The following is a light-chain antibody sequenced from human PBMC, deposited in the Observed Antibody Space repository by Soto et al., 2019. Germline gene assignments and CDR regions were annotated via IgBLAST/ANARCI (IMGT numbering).Light chain of an antibody. V-gene: IGKV3D-20*01. Sequence: EIVLTQSPATLSFSPGERAALSCGASQSVSSNYLAWYQQKPGLAPRLLIYDTSRRATGIPDRFSGSGSGAEFTLTISSLQSEDFAVYYCQQYNNWPQTFGQGTKVDIK. CDR3: QQYNNWPQT. CDR1: QSVSSNY. CDR2: DTS. J-gene: IGKJ1*01.